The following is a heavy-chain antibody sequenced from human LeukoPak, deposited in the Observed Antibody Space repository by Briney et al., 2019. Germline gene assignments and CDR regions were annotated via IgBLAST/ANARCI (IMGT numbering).Heavy chain of an antibody. CDR1: GYSFTIYC. V-gene: IGHV1-46*01. J-gene: IGHJ4*02. D-gene: IGHD3-10*01. Sequence: GASVKVSCRASGYSFTIYCMHWVRQAPGQGLEWMGIINPSGGDTTYAQKFQGRVTMTRDTSTSTIYMELSSLRSEDTAVYYCARGKSGLGYWGQGTLVTVSS. CDR3: ARGKSGLGY. CDR2: INPSGGDT.